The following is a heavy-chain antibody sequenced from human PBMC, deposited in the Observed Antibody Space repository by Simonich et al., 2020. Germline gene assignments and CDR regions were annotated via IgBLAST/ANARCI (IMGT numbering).Heavy chain of an antibody. CDR3: ARANERDY. Sequence: EVQLVESGGGLVKPGGSLRLSCAASGFTFSGYSMNWVRQAPGKGLEGVSSMSSSSSYIYYADSVKGRFTISRDNAKNSLYLQMNSLRAEDTAVYYCARANERDYWGQGTLVTVSS. J-gene: IGHJ4*02. D-gene: IGHD1-1*01. V-gene: IGHV3-21*01. CDR2: MSSSSSYI. CDR1: GFTFSGYS.